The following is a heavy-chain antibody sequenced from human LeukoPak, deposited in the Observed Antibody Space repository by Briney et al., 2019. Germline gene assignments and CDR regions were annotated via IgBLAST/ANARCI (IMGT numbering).Heavy chain of an antibody. Sequence: GGSLRLSCAAAGFPFSSYAMSWVRQAPGKVLGWVSSIISSGGVTYYADSVKGRFTISRDNSKNTVYLQMDSLRAEDSAVYFCAKNAGYSYGLYYFDYWGQGTLVTVSS. CDR2: IISSGGVT. D-gene: IGHD5-18*01. J-gene: IGHJ4*02. CDR1: GFPFSSYA. V-gene: IGHV3-23*01. CDR3: AKNAGYSYGLYYFDY.